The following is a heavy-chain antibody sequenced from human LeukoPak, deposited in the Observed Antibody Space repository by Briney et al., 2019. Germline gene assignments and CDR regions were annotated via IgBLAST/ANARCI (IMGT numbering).Heavy chain of an antibody. CDR1: GGSISSSSYY. J-gene: IGHJ6*04. CDR3: ATIGYCSSTSCSLDV. CDR2: IYYSGST. D-gene: IGHD2-2*01. V-gene: IGHV4-39*01. Sequence: SQTLSLTCTVSGGSISSSSYYWGWIRQPPGKGLEWIGSIYYSGSTYYNPSLKSRVTISVDTSKNQFSLKLSSVTAADTAVYYCATIGYCSSTSCSLDVWGKGTTVTVSS.